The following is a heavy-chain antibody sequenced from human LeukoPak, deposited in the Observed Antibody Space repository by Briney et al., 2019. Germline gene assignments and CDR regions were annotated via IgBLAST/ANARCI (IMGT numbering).Heavy chain of an antibody. CDR2: IYTSGST. V-gene: IGHV4-4*07. CDR3: ARDRCALSIGDYFDY. CDR1: GGSINSYY. D-gene: IGHD3-16*01. J-gene: IGHJ4*02. Sequence: PSETLSLTCTVSGGSINSYYGRWIRPPAGNGLEWIGRIYTSGSTNHNPSLKSRVTMSVDTSKNQFSLKLSSVTAADTAVYYCARDRCALSIGDYFDYWGQGTLVTVSS.